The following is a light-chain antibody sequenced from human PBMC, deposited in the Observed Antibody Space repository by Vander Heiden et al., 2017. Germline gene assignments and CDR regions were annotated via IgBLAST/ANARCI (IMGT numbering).Light chain of an antibody. CDR3: QQDKSYSYT. CDR1: QIISSW. Sequence: DIQMTQSPSTLSASVGDRVTITSRAGQIISSWLAWYQQKPGKAPQLLMYKASSLESGVPSRFSRSGSGTEFTLTISSLQPDDFATYYCQQDKSYSYTFGQGTKLELK. CDR2: KAS. J-gene: IGKJ2*01. V-gene: IGKV1-5*03.